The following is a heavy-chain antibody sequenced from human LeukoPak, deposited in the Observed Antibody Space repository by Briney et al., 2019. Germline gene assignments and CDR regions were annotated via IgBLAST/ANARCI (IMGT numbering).Heavy chain of an antibody. CDR3: AKANYGDTHFDS. V-gene: IGHV3-30*04. Sequence: TGGSLRLSCAASGFTFSGSAMHWVRQAPGKGLEWLAIISYDGSIKYYADSVEGRFNISRDNSKKTLYLQINSLRTEDTAVYYCAKANYGDTHFDSWGQGTLVTVSS. D-gene: IGHD4-17*01. CDR2: ISYDGSIK. CDR1: GFTFSGSA. J-gene: IGHJ4*02.